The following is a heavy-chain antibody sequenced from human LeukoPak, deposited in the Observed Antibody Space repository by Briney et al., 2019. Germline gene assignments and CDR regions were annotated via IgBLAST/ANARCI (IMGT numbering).Heavy chain of an antibody. CDR2: IYYSGST. Sequence: PSETLSLTCTVSGGSISSSSYYWGWIRQPPGKGLEWIGSIYYSGSTNYNPSLKSRVTISVDTSKNQFSLKLSSVTAADTAVYYCARLLGQQLVEVRNYYYYMDVWGKGTTVTVSS. V-gene: IGHV4-39*07. CDR1: GGSISSSSYY. CDR3: ARLLGQQLVEVRNYYYYMDV. D-gene: IGHD6-13*01. J-gene: IGHJ6*03.